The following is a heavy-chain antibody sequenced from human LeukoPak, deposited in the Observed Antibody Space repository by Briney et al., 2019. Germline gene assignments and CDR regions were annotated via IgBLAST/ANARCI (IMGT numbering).Heavy chain of an antibody. J-gene: IGHJ4*02. CDR1: GYMFITYW. CDR2: IYPGDSDT. Sequence: GESLKISCKGSGYMFITYWIGWVRQMPGKGLEWMGIIYPGDSDTRYSPSFQGQVTISAGKPIGTAYLQWSSLKASDTAMYYCARLATVTSPIDYWGQGTLVTVSS. CDR3: ARLATVTSPIDY. V-gene: IGHV5-51*01. D-gene: IGHD4-17*01.